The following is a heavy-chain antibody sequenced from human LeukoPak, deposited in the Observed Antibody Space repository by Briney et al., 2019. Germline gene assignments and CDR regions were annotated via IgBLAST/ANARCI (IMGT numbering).Heavy chain of an antibody. D-gene: IGHD4-17*01. Sequence: SETLSLTCTVSGGSITSSIDYWGWVRQPPGKGLEWIATIYYSGSTYYNPSLKSRVTISVDTSKNQFSLKLSSVTAADTAVYYCARVRGDYTFDYWGQGTLVTVSS. V-gene: IGHV4-39*07. CDR2: IYYSGST. J-gene: IGHJ4*02. CDR3: ARVRGDYTFDY. CDR1: GGSITSSIDY.